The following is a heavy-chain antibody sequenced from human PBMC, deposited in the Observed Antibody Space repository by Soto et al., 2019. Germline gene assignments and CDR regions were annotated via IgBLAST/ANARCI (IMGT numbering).Heavy chain of an antibody. V-gene: IGHV4-4*02. J-gene: IGHJ4*02. CDR2: IYHSGST. CDR1: GGSISSSNW. Sequence: SETLSLTCTVSGGSISSSNWWSWVRQPPGKGLEWIGEIYHSGSTNYNPSLKSRVTISVDKSMNQFSLALTSVTAADTAMYYCARGPTTEKVDSWGQGILVTVSS. CDR3: ARGPTTEKVDS.